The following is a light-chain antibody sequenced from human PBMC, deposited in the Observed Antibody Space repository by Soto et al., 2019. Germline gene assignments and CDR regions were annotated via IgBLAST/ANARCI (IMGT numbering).Light chain of an antibody. V-gene: IGLV2-8*01. CDR3: SSYAGSSVV. CDR1: SSDVGSYNL. Sequence: QSVLTQPPSASGSPGQSVTISCTGTSSDVGSYNLVSWHQQHPGKAPKVMIYGVSQRPSGVPDRFPGSKSGNTASLTVSGLQAEDEADYYCSSYAGSSVVFGAGTKLTVL. J-gene: IGLJ2*01. CDR2: GVS.